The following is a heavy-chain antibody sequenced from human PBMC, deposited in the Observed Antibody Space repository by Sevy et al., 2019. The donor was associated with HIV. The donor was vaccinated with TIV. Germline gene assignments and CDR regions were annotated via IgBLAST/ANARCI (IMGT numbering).Heavy chain of an antibody. D-gene: IGHD3-22*01. J-gene: IGHJ4*02. Sequence: GGSLRLSCAASGFTFSSYAMSWVLQAPGKGLEWVSGISGSGGSTYYADPGKGRFTISRDNSKNTLYLQMNSLRAEDTAVYYCAKESYYDSRDPFDYWGQGTLVTVSS. CDR1: GFTFSSYA. V-gene: IGHV3-23*01. CDR2: ISGSGGST. CDR3: AKESYYDSRDPFDY.